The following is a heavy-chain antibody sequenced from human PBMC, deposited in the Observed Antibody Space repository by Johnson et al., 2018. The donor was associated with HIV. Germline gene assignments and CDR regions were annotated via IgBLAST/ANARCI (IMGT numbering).Heavy chain of an antibody. CDR2: IKRKIEGETT. D-gene: IGHD3-16*02. V-gene: IGHV3-15*01. J-gene: IGHJ3*02. CDR1: GFTFSNVW. CDR3: TTAIVIDAFDI. Sequence: VPLVESRVGFLKPGGSLRLSCAASGFTFSNVWMTWVRQAPGQGLAWVGRIKRKIEGETTDYAAPVKGRFTISRDDSKNTLYLQMNSLTTEDTAVYYCTTAIVIDAFDIWGQGTMVTVSS.